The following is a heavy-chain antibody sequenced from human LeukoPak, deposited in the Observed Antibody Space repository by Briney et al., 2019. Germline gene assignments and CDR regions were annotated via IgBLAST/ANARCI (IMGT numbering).Heavy chain of an antibody. D-gene: IGHD3-3*01. CDR3: ARAILTASGYVWHFDL. CDR1: GGSISSGGYW. J-gene: IGHJ2*01. CDR2: IYYSGST. Sequence: PSETLSLTCTVSGGSISSGGYWWSWIRQHPGKGLEWIGYIYYSGSTYYNPSLKSRLTMSVDTSKSQFSLKLSSATAADTAVYYCARAILTASGYVWHFDLWGRGTLVTVSS. V-gene: IGHV4-31*03.